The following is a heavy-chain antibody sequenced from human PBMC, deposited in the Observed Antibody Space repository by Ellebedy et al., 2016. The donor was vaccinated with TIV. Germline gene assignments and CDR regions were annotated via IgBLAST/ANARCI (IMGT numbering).Heavy chain of an antibody. D-gene: IGHD1-26*01. V-gene: IGHV3-7*03. CDR1: GFTFSLNW. CDR2: IKEDGSAE. J-gene: IGHJ4*02. Sequence: GESLKISCAASGFTFSLNWMYWVRQAPGKGLEWVANIKEDGSAEYYVDSVKGRFTISRDNAKNSLYLQMNSLRAEDTAVYYCVREFHWSYFDWGQGTLVTVSS. CDR3: VREFHWSYFD.